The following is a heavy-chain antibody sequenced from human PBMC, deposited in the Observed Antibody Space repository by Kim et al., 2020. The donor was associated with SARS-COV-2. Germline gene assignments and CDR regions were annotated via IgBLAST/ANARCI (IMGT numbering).Heavy chain of an antibody. V-gene: IGHV3-30*04. CDR1: GFTFSSYA. CDR2: ISYDGSNK. CDR3: ARRLGSGSHQGVGSY. Sequence: GGSLRLSCAASGFTFSSYAMHWVRQAPGKGLEWVAVISYDGSNKYYADSVKGRFTISRDNSKNTLFLQMNSLRAEDTAVYYCARRLGSGSHQGVGSYWGQGTLVTVSS. D-gene: IGHD1-26*01. J-gene: IGHJ4*02.